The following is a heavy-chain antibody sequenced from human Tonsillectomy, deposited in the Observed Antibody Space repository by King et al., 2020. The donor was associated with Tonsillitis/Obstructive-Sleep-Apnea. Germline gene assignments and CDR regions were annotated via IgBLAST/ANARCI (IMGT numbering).Heavy chain of an antibody. V-gene: IGHV3-9*01. J-gene: IGHJ3*02. CDR1: GFTFDDYA. CDR3: AKVSTPYAWGSYRPFDI. Sequence: QLVDSGGGLVQPGRSLRLSCAASGFTFDDYAMHWVRQAPGKGLEWVSGLSWNSGNIGYADSVKGRFTISRDNAKNFLYLQMNSLRAEDTALYYCAKVSTPYAWGSYRPFDIWGQGTMVTVSS. D-gene: IGHD3-16*02. CDR2: LSWNSGNI.